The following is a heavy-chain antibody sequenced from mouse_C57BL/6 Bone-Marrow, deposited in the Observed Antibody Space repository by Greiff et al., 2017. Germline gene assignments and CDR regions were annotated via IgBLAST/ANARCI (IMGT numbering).Heavy chain of an antibody. D-gene: IGHD1-1*01. J-gene: IGHJ2*01. CDR3: ASPLHYYGSSYVSDY. Sequence: VQLMESDAELVKPGASVKISCKVSGYTFTAHTIHWMKQRPEQGLEWIGYIYPRDGSTKYNEKFKGKATLTADKSSSTAYMQLNSLTSEDSAVYFCASPLHYYGSSYVSDYWGQGTTLTVSS. V-gene: IGHV1-78*01. CDR1: GYTFTAHT. CDR2: IYPRDGST.